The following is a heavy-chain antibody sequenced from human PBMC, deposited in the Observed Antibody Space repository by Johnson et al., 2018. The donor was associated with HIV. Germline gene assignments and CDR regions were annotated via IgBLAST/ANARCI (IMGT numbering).Heavy chain of an antibody. V-gene: IGHV3-30*04. D-gene: IGHD6-19*01. J-gene: IGHJ3*02. CDR1: GFTYSSYA. Sequence: QVQLVESGRGVVQPGRSLRLSCVVSGFTYSSYAMHWVRQAPGKGLEWVAVISYYGSNKYYADSVKARFTISRDNSRNTLYLQMNSLRVEDTAMYYCAQEKSSGWSFHAFDIWGQGTMVTVSS. CDR3: AQEKSSGWSFHAFDI. CDR2: ISYYGSNK.